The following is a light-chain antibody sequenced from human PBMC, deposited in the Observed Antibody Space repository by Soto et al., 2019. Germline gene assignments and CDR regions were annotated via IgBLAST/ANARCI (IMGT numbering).Light chain of an antibody. CDR3: QQYGGVPYT. J-gene: IGKJ2*01. Sequence: EFVLTQSPGTLSLSPGQRATLSCRASESISRDYLAWYQQRLGQAPRLLIYGASSGATGIPDRFSGSGSGTDFTLTISRLEPEDFAIYYCQQYGGVPYTFGQGTKLEIK. CDR1: ESISRDY. CDR2: GAS. V-gene: IGKV3-20*01.